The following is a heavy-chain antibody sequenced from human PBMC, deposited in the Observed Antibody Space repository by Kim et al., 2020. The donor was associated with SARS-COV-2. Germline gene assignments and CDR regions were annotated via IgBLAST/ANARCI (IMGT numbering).Heavy chain of an antibody. CDR3: VRDMDGAGATGDY. V-gene: IGHV3-74*01. CDR1: GFTFSSYW. Sequence: GGSLRLSCEASGFTFSSYWMHWVRQAPGKGLVWVSRITADGAVTTYADPVKGRFTVSRDNAKNTLYLSMVSLRAEDTAIYYCVRDMDGAGATGDYWGQGTLVTVSS. D-gene: IGHD1-26*01. J-gene: IGHJ4*02. CDR2: ITADGAVT.